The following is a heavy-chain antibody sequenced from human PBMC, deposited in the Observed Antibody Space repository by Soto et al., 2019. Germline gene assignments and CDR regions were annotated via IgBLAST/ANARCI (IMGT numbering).Heavy chain of an antibody. J-gene: IGHJ4*02. Sequence: GGSLRLSCAASGFTFSSFGMHWVHQVPGKGLERVAFISNIGSNEYYADSVKDRFTISRDNSKNTLYLQMTSLIPGDTAVYYCAKDYGSGTYLFEYCGQGTVVTVSS. D-gene: IGHD3-10*01. CDR2: ISNIGSNE. CDR1: GFTFSSFG. V-gene: IGHV3-30*18. CDR3: AKDYGSGTYLFEY.